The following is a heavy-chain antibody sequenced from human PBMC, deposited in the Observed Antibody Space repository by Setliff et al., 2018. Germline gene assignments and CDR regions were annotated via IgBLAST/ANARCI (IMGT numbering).Heavy chain of an antibody. CDR3: ARGRGPDIVVTIPGDY. J-gene: IGHJ4*02. V-gene: IGHV4-4*08. CDR1: GGSISSYY. Sequence: SETLSLTCNVSGGSISSYYWIWIRQPPGKGLEWIGYIYSSGRTNYNPSLKSRVTLSVDTSNNQFSLKVSSVTAADTAVYYCARGRGPDIVVTIPGDYWGQGTQVTVSS. CDR2: IYSSGRT. D-gene: IGHD2-15*01.